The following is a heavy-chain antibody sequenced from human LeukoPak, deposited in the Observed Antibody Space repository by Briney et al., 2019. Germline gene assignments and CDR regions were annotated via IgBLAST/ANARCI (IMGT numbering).Heavy chain of an antibody. J-gene: IGHJ5*02. Sequence: PSETLSLTCTVSGGSISSGDYYWSWIRQPPGKGLEWIGYIYYSGSTYYNPSLKSRVTISVDTSKNQFSLKLSSVTAADTAVYYCAGGGAGSYYGTTFDPWGQGTLVTVSS. CDR3: AGGGAGSYYGTTFDP. CDR1: GGSISSGDYY. V-gene: IGHV4-30-4*01. CDR2: IYYSGST. D-gene: IGHD3-10*01.